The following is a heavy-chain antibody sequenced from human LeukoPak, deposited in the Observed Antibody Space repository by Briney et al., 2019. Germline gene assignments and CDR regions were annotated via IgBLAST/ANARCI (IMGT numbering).Heavy chain of an antibody. CDR2: IKQDGSEK. Sequence: GGSLRLSCAASGFILSNSAMTWVRQAPGKGLEWVANIKQDGSEKYYVDSVKGRFTISRDNAKNSLYLQMNSLRAEDTAVYYCARERGYSYGNYYFDYWGQGTLVTVSS. J-gene: IGHJ4*02. V-gene: IGHV3-7*01. D-gene: IGHD5-18*01. CDR1: GFILSNSA. CDR3: ARERGYSYGNYYFDY.